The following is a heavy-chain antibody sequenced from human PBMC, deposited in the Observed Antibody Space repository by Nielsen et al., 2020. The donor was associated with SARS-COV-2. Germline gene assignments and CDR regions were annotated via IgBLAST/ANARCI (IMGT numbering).Heavy chain of an antibody. V-gene: IGHV4-39*01. Sequence: SETLSLTCTVSGGSISSSSYYWGWIRQPPGKGLEWIGSIYYSGSTYYNPSLKSRVTISVDTSKNQFSLKLSSVTAADTAVYYCARQGDIVVVPAEGEYWFDPWGQGTLVTVSS. CDR2: IYYSGST. CDR3: ARQGDIVVVPAEGEYWFDP. D-gene: IGHD2-2*01. CDR1: GGSISSSSYY. J-gene: IGHJ5*02.